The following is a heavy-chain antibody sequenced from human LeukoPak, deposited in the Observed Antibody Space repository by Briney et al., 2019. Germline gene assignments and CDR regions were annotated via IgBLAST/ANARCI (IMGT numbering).Heavy chain of an antibody. CDR2: ISSSSSYI. D-gene: IGHD3-16*01. CDR3: ARERGGSAFDI. CDR1: GFTFISYA. V-gene: IGHV3-21*01. J-gene: IGHJ3*02. Sequence: GGSLRLSFAASGFTFISYAMNWVRQALGKGLDWFSSISSSSSYIYSADSVKGRFTISRDKAKNSLYLQMNSLRAEDTAVYYCARERGGSAFDIWGQGTMVTVSS.